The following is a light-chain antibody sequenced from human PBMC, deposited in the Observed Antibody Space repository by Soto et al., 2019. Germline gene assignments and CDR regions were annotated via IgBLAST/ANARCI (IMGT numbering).Light chain of an antibody. Sequence: VVTQEPSLPVSPGGTVTLTCASGTGAVTSGYYPNWFQQKPGQAPRALIYSTSNKHSWTPARFSGSLLGGKAALTVSAVQTEYEADYYCLLYYGDGRPVFGGGTKLTVL. V-gene: IGLV7-43*01. J-gene: IGLJ3*02. CDR1: TGAVTSGYY. CDR2: STS. CDR3: LLYYGDGRPV.